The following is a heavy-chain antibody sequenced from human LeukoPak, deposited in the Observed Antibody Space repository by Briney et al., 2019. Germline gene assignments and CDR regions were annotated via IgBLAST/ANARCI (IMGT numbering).Heavy chain of an antibody. CDR2: INPNSGGT. V-gene: IGHV1-2*02. CDR3: ARQPTSGRYSYLTLHY. Sequence: GSSVKVSSKASGYTFTGYYIHWVRQAPGQGLDLMGLINPNSGGTKYAQKFEGRVPMTRHNSISTAYLGLSTLRSADTAVYYCARQPTSGRYSYLTLHYWGRGTL. CDR1: GYTFTGYY. J-gene: IGHJ4*02. D-gene: IGHD5-18*01.